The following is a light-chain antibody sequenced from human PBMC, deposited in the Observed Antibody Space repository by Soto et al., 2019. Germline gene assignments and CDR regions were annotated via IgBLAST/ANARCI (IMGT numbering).Light chain of an antibody. CDR2: EVS. CDR3: SSYAGSNSYV. CDR1: SSDVGGYKY. J-gene: IGLJ2*01. V-gene: IGLV2-8*01. Sequence: QSVLTQPPSASGSPGQSVTISCTGTSSDVGGYKYVSWYQQHPGKAPKLMIYEVSKRPSGVPDRFSGSKSGNTASLTVSGLQAEDEADYYCSSYAGSNSYVFGGGTKVTVL.